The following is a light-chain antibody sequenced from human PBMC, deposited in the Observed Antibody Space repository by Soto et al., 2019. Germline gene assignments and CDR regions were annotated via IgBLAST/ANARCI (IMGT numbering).Light chain of an antibody. CDR2: DAS. CDR1: QDITNY. V-gene: IGKV1-33*01. CDR3: QQYDHLPLT. J-gene: IGKJ4*01. Sequence: DIQMTQSPSSLSASVGDRVTITCQASQDITNYLNWYQQKPWKAPKLLIYDASNLETGVPSRFSGSGSETDFTFTISSLQPEDVATYYCQQYDHLPLTFGGGTKVEIK.